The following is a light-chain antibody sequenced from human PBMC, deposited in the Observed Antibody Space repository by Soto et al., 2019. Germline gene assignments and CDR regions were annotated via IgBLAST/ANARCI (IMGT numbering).Light chain of an antibody. J-gene: IGKJ1*01. Sequence: EIVMTQSPATLSVSPGERATLSCRASQGIKDYLAWFQQKPGQAPRLLIYGASTRATAIPARFSGTGSGTEFTLTISSLQSEDFALYYCQQYNDWPLTFGQGTKVDI. V-gene: IGKV3-15*01. CDR1: QGIKDY. CDR3: QQYNDWPLT. CDR2: GAS.